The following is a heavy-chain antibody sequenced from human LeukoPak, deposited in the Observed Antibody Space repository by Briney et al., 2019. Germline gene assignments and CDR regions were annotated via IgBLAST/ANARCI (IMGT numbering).Heavy chain of an antibody. J-gene: IGHJ4*02. CDR3: AKPLPYYYDSSEGGGLDY. CDR2: ISGSGGST. Sequence: GGSLRLSCAASGFTFSSYAMSWVRQAPGKGLEWVSAISGSGGSTYYADSVKGRFTISRDNSKNTLYLQMNSLRAEDTAVYYCAKPLPYYYDSSEGGGLDYWGQGTLVTVSP. D-gene: IGHD3-22*01. CDR1: GFTFSSYA. V-gene: IGHV3-23*01.